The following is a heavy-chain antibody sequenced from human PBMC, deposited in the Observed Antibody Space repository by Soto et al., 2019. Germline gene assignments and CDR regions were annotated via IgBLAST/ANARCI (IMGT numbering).Heavy chain of an antibody. V-gene: IGHV1-46*01. CDR3: ARDVERGDGYNGVSYYYGMDV. J-gene: IGHJ6*02. CDR2: INPSGGST. CDR1: GYTFTSYY. D-gene: IGHD5-12*01. Sequence: QVQLVQSGAEVKKPGASVKVSCKASGYTFTSYYMHWVRQAPGQGLEWMGIINPSGGSTSYAQKCQGRVTMTRDTSTSTVYMELSSLRSEDTAVYYCARDVERGDGYNGVSYYYGMDVWGQGTTVTVSS.